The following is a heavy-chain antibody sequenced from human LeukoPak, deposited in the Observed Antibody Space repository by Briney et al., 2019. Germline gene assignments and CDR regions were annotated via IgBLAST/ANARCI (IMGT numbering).Heavy chain of an antibody. Sequence: ASMKVSCKASGYTFTSNGISWVRQAPGQGLEWMGWISAYSGHTNYARDPQGRVTMTTDTAARTAYMELRSLRSDDTAMYYCARVAGGYSYGYEDYWGQGTLVTVSS. D-gene: IGHD5-18*01. V-gene: IGHV1-18*01. CDR1: GYTFTSNG. CDR2: ISAYSGHT. J-gene: IGHJ4*02. CDR3: ARVAGGYSYGYEDY.